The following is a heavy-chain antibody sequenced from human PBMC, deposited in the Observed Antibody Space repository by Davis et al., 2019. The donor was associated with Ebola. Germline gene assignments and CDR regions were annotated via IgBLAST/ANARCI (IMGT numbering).Heavy chain of an antibody. CDR3: ARVEEVAAEADY. Sequence: PWGSLRLSCAASGFTFSGYAMTWVRQAPGKGLEWLSAISGSADDTYYADTVKGRFTISRDDSKNTLYLQMNSLRAEDTAVYYCARVEEVAAEADYWGQGTLVTVSS. CDR1: GFTFSGYA. J-gene: IGHJ4*02. V-gene: IGHV3-23*01. D-gene: IGHD6-19*01. CDR2: ISGSADDT.